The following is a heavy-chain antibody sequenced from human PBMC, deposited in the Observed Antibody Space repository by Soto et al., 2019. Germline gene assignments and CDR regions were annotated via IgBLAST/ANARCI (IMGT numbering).Heavy chain of an antibody. CDR1: GFTVSSNY. D-gene: IGHD6-13*01. Sequence: GGSLRLSCAASGFTVSSNYMSWVRQAPGKGLEWVSVIYSGGSTYYADSVKGRFTISRDNSKNTLYLQMNSLRAEDTAVYYCARAYSSSWTGFDPWGQGTLVTVSS. J-gene: IGHJ5*02. CDR3: ARAYSSSWTGFDP. CDR2: IYSGGST. V-gene: IGHV3-53*01.